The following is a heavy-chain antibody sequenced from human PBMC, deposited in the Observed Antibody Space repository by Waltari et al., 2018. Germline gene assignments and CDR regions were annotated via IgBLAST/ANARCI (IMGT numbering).Heavy chain of an antibody. V-gene: IGHV4-34*01. CDR2: INHSGST. J-gene: IGHJ4*02. Sequence: QVQLQQWGAGLLKPSETLSLTCPVHGGSFSCYYWRRIRQPPGKGLEWIGEINHSGSTNYNPSLKSRVTISVDTSKNQFSLKLSSVTAADTAVYYCARAPYYGSGGNDYWGQGTLVTVSS. CDR1: GGSFSCYY. CDR3: ARAPYYGSGGNDY. D-gene: IGHD3-10*01.